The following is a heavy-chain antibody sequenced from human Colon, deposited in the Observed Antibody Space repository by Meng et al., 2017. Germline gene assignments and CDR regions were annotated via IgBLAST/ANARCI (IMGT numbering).Heavy chain of an antibody. CDR1: GFTFSSFS. D-gene: IGHD3-10*01. Sequence: GESLKISCAASGFTFSSFSMNWVRQAPGKGLEWVSSISSTSNYLYYTNSVKGRFTISRDNAKNSLFLQMNSLRAEDTAVYYCARDHSFGSGSSKMGYWGQGTLVTVSS. CDR2: ISSTSNYL. J-gene: IGHJ4*02. V-gene: IGHV3-21*01. CDR3: ARDHSFGSGSSKMGY.